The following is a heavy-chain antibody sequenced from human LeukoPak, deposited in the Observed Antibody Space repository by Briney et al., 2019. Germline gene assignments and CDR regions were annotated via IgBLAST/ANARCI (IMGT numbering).Heavy chain of an antibody. J-gene: IGHJ5*02. D-gene: IGHD3-3*02. CDR2: IYYSGST. Sequence: ASETLSLTCTVSGGSISSYYWSWIRQPPGKGLEWIGYIYYSGSTNYNPSLKSRVTISVDTSKNQFSLKLSSVTAADTAVYYCARVHFDWFDPWGQGTLVTVSS. CDR1: GGSISSYY. V-gene: IGHV4-59*01. CDR3: ARVHFDWFDP.